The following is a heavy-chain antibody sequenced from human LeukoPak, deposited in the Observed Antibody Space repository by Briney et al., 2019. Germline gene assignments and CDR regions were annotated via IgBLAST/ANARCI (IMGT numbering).Heavy chain of an antibody. CDR1: AGSISNYY. D-gene: IGHD3-9*01. CDR3: ARARYVNSFYAFDI. J-gene: IGHJ3*02. V-gene: IGHV4-59*01. CDR2: LSKSGNT. Sequence: SATLSLTYTVSAGSISNYYSSWTRLPPGKGLESIGYLSKSGNTNYSPSLKSRVTIFGDTSKNQFFLKLSAVTAADTAVYYCARARYVNSFYAFDIWGQGTLVTVSS.